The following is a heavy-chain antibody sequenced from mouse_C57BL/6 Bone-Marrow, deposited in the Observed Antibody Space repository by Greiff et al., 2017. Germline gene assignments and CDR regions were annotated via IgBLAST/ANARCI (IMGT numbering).Heavy chain of an antibody. J-gene: IGHJ1*03. CDR1: GFTFSSYG. CDR2: ISSGGSYT. V-gene: IGHV5-6*01. D-gene: IGHD1-1*01. Sequence: EVKLMESGGDLVKPGGSLKLSCAASGFTFSSYGMSWVRQTPDKRLEWVATISSGGSYTYYPDSVKGRFTISRDNAKNTLYLQMSSLKSEDTAMYYCERQHSITTVVAKYFDVWGTGTTVTVSS. CDR3: ERQHSITTVVAKYFDV.